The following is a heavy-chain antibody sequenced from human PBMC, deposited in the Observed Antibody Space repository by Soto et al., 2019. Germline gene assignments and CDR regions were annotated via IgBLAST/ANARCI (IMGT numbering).Heavy chain of an antibody. CDR2: IKQDGSEK. D-gene: IGHD6-13*01. J-gene: IGHJ6*03. Sequence: PGGSLRLSCAASGFTFSSYWMSWVRQAPGKGLEWVANIKQDGSEKYYVDSVKGRFTISRDNAKNSLYLQMNSLRAEDTAVYYCARDRSSSWYGGWEYYYYYMDVWGKGTTVTVSS. V-gene: IGHV3-7*01. CDR3: ARDRSSSWYGGWEYYYYYMDV. CDR1: GFTFSSYW.